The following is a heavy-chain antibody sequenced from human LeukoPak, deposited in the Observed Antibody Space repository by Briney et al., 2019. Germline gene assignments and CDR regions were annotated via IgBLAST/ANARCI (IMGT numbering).Heavy chain of an antibody. D-gene: IGHD2-21*01. J-gene: IGHJ4*02. CDR3: AKVRDCGGDCLDY. CDR1: GFTFRDYG. V-gene: IGHV3-30*18. Sequence: TGGSLRLSCAASGFTFRDYGMHWVRQAPGKGLEWVASISYDGSNKVYADSVKGRFTISRDNSKSTLYVQMNSLRAEDTAVYYCAKVRDCGGDCLDYWGQGTLVTVSS. CDR2: ISYDGSNK.